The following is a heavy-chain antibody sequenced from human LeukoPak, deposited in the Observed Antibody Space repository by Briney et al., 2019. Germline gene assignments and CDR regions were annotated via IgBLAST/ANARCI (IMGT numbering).Heavy chain of an antibody. CDR3: VRGGVDC. V-gene: IGHV3-74*01. D-gene: IGHD3-16*01. Sequence: PGGSLRLSCVASGFTFSSYWIHWVRQVPGKGLMWVSRINSDGHSTDYADSVKGRFSISRDNAKNTVYLQMNSLKVDDTAVYYCVRGGVDCWGQGTLVTVSS. CDR1: GFTFSSYW. CDR2: INSDGHST. J-gene: IGHJ4*02.